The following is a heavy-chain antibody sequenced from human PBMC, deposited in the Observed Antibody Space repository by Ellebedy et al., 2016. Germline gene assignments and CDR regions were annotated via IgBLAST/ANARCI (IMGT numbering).Heavy chain of an antibody. D-gene: IGHD2-15*01. CDR3: TRDRGCGGGSCYSAYDY. V-gene: IGHV3-7*03. Sequence: GESLKISCAASGFTFSSYWMTWLRQAPGKGLEWVANIKTDGSETYYVDSVEGRFTISRDNAKNSLYLQMNSLRDEDTAVYYCTRDRGCGGGSCYSAYDYWGQGTLVTVSS. CDR1: GFTFSSYW. CDR2: IKTDGSET. J-gene: IGHJ4*02.